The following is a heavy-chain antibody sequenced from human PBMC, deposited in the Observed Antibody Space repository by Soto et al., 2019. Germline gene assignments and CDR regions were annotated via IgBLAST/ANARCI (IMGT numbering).Heavy chain of an antibody. J-gene: IGHJ6*02. CDR2: ISAYNGNT. Sequence: ASVKVSCKASGYTFTSYGISWVRQAPGQGLEWMGWISAYNGNTNYAQKLQGRVTMTTDTSTSTAYMELRSLRSDDTAVYYCARDLSFGVVIIPYYYYGMDVWCQGTTVTVSS. CDR3: ARDLSFGVVIIPYYYYGMDV. D-gene: IGHD3-3*01. V-gene: IGHV1-18*04. CDR1: GYTFTSYG.